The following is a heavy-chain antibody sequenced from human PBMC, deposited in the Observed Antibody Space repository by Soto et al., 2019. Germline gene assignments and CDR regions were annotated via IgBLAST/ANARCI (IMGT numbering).Heavy chain of an antibody. D-gene: IGHD3-16*01. CDR3: AKALRFTFTTGYYMDV. J-gene: IGHJ6*03. Sequence: EVQLLESGGGLVQPGGSLRLSCAASGFTVSSYAMSWVRLAPGKGLEWVSAISGSGSTYSADSVKGRFTISRDSSKNTVYLEMNSLRAEDTAIYYCAKALRFTFTTGYYMDVWGRGTTVTVSS. CDR1: GFTVSSYA. CDR2: ISGSGST. V-gene: IGHV3-23*01.